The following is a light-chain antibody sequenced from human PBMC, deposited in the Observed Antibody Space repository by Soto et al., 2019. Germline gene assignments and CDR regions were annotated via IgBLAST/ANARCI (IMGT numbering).Light chain of an antibody. CDR1: QSISSW. CDR3: QQYNSCSLT. J-gene: IGKJ3*01. Sequence: DIQMAQSPSTLSASVGDRVTITCRASQSISSWLAWYQQKPGKAPKLLIYKASSLEGGVPSRFSGSGSGTEFTLTISSLQPDDFATYYCQQYNSCSLTFGPGTKVDIK. CDR2: KAS. V-gene: IGKV1-5*03.